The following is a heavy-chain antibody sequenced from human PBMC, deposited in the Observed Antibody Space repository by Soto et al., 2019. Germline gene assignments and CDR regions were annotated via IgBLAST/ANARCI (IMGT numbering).Heavy chain of an antibody. V-gene: IGHV1-58*01. Sequence: SVKVSCKASGFTFTSSAVQWLRQARGQRLEWIGWIVVGSGNTNYAQKFQERVTITRDMSTSTAYMELSSLRSEDTAVYYCAVSYYYDSSGYQCDYWGQGTLVTVSS. CDR2: IVVGSGNT. J-gene: IGHJ4*02. CDR3: AVSYYYDSSGYQCDY. CDR1: GFTFTSSA. D-gene: IGHD3-22*01.